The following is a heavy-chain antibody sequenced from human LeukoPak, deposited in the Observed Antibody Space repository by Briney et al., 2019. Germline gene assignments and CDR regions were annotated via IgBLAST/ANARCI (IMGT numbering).Heavy chain of an antibody. V-gene: IGHV1-2*04. Sequence: ASVKVSCKASGYTFTGYYMHWVRQAPGQGLEWMGWINPNSGGTNYAQKFQGWVTMTRDTSISTAYMELSRLRSDDTAVYYCARSSSRASDYYYYYGMDVWGQGTTVTVSS. CDR3: ARSSSRASDYYYYYGMDV. J-gene: IGHJ6*02. CDR2: INPNSGGT. CDR1: GYTFTGYY. D-gene: IGHD6-13*01.